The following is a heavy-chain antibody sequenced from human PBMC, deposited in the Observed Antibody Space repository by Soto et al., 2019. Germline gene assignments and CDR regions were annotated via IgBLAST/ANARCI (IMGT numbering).Heavy chain of an antibody. V-gene: IGHV3-9*01. CDR3: AKGGTVTTPFRKFDP. CDR1: GFTFDDYA. CDR2: ISWNSNTI. D-gene: IGHD4-17*01. Sequence: DVQLVESGGGLVQPGRSLRLSCAASGFTFDDYAMNWVRQGPGKGLEWICGISWNSNTIAYADSVKGRFTISRDNAKNSLYLQMNRLRAEDTALYYCAKGGTVTTPFRKFDPWGQGTLVTVSS. J-gene: IGHJ5*02.